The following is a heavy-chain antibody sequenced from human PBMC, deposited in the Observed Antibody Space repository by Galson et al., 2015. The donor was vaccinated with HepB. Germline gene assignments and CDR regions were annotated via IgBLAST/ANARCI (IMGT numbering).Heavy chain of an antibody. D-gene: IGHD3-22*01. CDR3: ARSVGDRSGYYVPIDY. V-gene: IGHV4-31*03. J-gene: IGHJ4*02. CDR1: GASISSGGYY. CDR2: ISHSGNT. Sequence: TLSLTCTVSGASISSGGYYWTWIRQHPGKGPEWIGYISHSGNTDYNPSLKSRVTISADTSNRQFSLRLSSVTAADTAVYYCARSVGDRSGYYVPIDYWGQGTLVTVSS.